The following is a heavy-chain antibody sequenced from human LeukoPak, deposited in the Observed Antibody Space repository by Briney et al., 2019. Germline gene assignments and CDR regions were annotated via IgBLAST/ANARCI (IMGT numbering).Heavy chain of an antibody. D-gene: IGHD4-11*01. CDR2: IYYTGST. CDR3: ARDSRSDYNYYYDYGMDV. CDR1: GGSISGYF. V-gene: IGHV4-59*01. J-gene: IGHJ6*02. Sequence: SETLSLTCTVSGGSISGYFWTWVRQPPGKGLEWIGYIYYTGSTNYNPSLKSRVTISVDTSKNQLSLRLSSVTAADTAVYYCARDSRSDYNYYYDYGMDVWGQGTTVTVSS.